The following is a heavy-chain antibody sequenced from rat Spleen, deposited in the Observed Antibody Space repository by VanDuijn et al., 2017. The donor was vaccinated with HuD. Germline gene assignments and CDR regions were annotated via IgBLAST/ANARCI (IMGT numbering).Heavy chain of an antibody. D-gene: IGHD1-7*01. J-gene: IGHJ3*01. CDR2: ITYDGGGT. Sequence: EVQLVESGEGLVQPGGSMHLSCAASGFTFSNFYMAWVRQAPMKGLAWVATITYDGGGTYYRDSVKGRFTISRDNAKATLYLQMDSLRSDDTATYYCATKDYGSFAYWGQGTLVTVSS. V-gene: IGHV5-20*01. CDR1: GFTFSNFY. CDR3: ATKDYGSFAY.